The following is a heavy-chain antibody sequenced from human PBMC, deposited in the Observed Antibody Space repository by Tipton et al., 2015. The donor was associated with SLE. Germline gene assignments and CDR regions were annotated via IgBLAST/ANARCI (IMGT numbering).Heavy chain of an antibody. CDR1: GGSISGGSYY. V-gene: IGHV4-61*09. CDR3: ARDGPVTYYDILTGGYFDY. CDR2: IYTSGST. J-gene: IGHJ4*02. Sequence: TLSLTCTVSGGSISGGSYYWSWIRQPAGKGLEWIGHIYTSGSTNYNPSLKSRVTISVDTSKNQFSLKLSSVTAADTAVYYCARDGPVTYYDILTGGYFDYWGQGTLVTVSS. D-gene: IGHD3-9*01.